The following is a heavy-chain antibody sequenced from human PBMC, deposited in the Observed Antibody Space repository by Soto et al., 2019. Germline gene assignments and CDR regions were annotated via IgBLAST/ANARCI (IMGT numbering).Heavy chain of an antibody. J-gene: IGHJ4*02. CDR3: ARSFGWYAIDH. CDR1: SASIITEQR. V-gene: IGHV4-4*02. CDR2: IHHSGST. Sequence: QMQLQESGPGLVKPSETLSLTCAVSSASIITEQRWTWVRQPPGKGLEWIGEIHHSGSTNNNPSFGSRVTMSVDKSKNQFSLNLNSVTAADTAVYYCARSFGWYAIDHWGQGTLVIVSS. D-gene: IGHD6-19*01.